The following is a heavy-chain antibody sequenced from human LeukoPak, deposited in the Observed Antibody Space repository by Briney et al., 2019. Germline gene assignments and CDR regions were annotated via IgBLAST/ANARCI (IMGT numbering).Heavy chain of an antibody. J-gene: IGHJ4*02. CDR1: GFTVTSNY. D-gene: IGHD6-13*01. CDR3: ARGYSSSWYGGADNYFDY. Sequence: GGSLRLSCAASGFTVTSNYMSWVRQAPGTGLEWVSVIYSGDNTYYADSVKGRFTISRDNSKNTLYLQMKSLRAEDTAVYYCARGYSSSWYGGADNYFDYWGQGTLVTVSS. V-gene: IGHV3-66*01. CDR2: IYSGDNT.